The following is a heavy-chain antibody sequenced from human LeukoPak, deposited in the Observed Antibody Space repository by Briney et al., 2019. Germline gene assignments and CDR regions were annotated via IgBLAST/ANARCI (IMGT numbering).Heavy chain of an antibody. CDR2: IYYSGST. Sequence: SETLSLTCTVSLGSISSSSYYWGWIRQPPGKGLEWIGSIYYSGSTYYNPSLKSRVTISVDTSKNQFSLKLSSVTAADTAVYYCATHPPDYYDSSGYERAYYFDYWGQGTLVTVSS. D-gene: IGHD3-22*01. CDR1: LGSISSSSYY. J-gene: IGHJ4*02. V-gene: IGHV4-39*01. CDR3: ATHPPDYYDSSGYERAYYFDY.